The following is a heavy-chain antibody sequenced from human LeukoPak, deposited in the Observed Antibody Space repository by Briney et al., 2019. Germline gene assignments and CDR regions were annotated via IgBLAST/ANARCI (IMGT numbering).Heavy chain of an antibody. CDR2: IHGDGRT. CDR3: ATTGGYWTGIFDR. D-gene: IGHD2-8*02. V-gene: IGHV3-53*01. J-gene: IGHJ4*02. CDR1: GFTVTTNY. Sequence: GGSLRLSCAASGFTVTTNYMTWVRQAPGKGLHWVSCIHGDGRTYYAESVKGRFTIYRGNSKNTLYLQMNSLRAEDTAVYYCATTGGYWTGIFDRLGQGTLVNVSS.